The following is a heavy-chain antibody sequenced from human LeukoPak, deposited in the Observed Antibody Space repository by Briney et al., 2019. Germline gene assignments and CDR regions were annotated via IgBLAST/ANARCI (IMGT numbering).Heavy chain of an antibody. Sequence: GGSLRLSCAASGFTFSSYAMHWVRQAPGKGLEYVSAISSNGGSTYYANSVKGRFTISRDNSKNTLYLQMNTLRADDTAVYYCARNYGDYVVDWGQGTLVTVSS. CDR3: ARNYGDYVVD. CDR1: GFTFSSYA. V-gene: IGHV3-64*01. D-gene: IGHD4-17*01. J-gene: IGHJ4*02. CDR2: ISSNGGST.